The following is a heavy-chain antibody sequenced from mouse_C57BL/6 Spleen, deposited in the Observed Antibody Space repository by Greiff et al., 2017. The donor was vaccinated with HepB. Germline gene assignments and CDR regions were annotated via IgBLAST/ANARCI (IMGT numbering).Heavy chain of an antibody. V-gene: IGHV5-17*01. CDR3: ARGGIYDGYLVAY. J-gene: IGHJ3*01. Sequence: VQLKESGGGLVKPGGSLKLSCAASGFTFSDYGMHWVRQAPEKGLEWVAYISSGSSTIYYADTVKGRFTISRDNAKNTLFLQMTSLRSEDTAMYYCARGGIYDGYLVAYWGQGTLVTVSA. CDR1: GFTFSDYG. CDR2: ISSGSSTI. D-gene: IGHD2-3*01.